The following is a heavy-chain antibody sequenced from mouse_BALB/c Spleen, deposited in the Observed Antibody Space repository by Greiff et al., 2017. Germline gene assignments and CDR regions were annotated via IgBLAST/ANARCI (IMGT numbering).Heavy chain of an antibody. Sequence: QVTLKESGPGILQPSQTLSLTCSFSGFSLSTSGMGVSWIRQPSGKGLEWLAHIYWDDDKRYNPSLKSRLTISKDTSSNQVFLKITSVDTADTATYYCARSEGIYDGYYYYAMDYWGQGTSVTVSS. CDR3: ARSEGIYDGYYYYAMDY. CDR1: GFSLSTSGMG. J-gene: IGHJ4*01. CDR2: IYWDDDK. V-gene: IGHV8-12*01. D-gene: IGHD2-3*01.